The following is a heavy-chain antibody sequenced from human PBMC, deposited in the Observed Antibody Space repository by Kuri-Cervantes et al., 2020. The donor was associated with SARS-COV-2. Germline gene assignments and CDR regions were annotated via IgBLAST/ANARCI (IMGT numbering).Heavy chain of an antibody. J-gene: IGHJ4*02. D-gene: IGHD2-2*01. V-gene: IGHV1-69*05. CDR3: ASCTSCYFGDYRVTFDY. CDR1: GGTFSSYA. CDR2: IIPIFGTA. Sequence: SVKVSCKASGGTFSSYAISWVRQAPGQGLEWMGGIIPIFGTANYAQKFQGRVTITTDESTSTAYMKLSSLRSEDTAVYYCASCTSCYFGDYRVTFDYWGQGTLVTVSS.